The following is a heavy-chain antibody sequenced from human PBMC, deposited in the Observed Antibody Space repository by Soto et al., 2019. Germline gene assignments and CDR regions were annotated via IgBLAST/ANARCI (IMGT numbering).Heavy chain of an antibody. CDR1: GGSISSSNW. V-gene: IGHV4-4*02. D-gene: IGHD6-19*01. Sequence: QVQLQESGPGLVKPSGTLSLTCAVSGGSISSSNWWSWVRQPPGKGLEWIGEIYHSGSTNYNPSLNSRVTISVDKSKNQFSLKLSSVTAADTAVYYCARQKRIAVAGIGRPCFDIWGQGTMVTVSS. CDR3: ARQKRIAVAGIGRPCFDI. J-gene: IGHJ3*02. CDR2: IYHSGST.